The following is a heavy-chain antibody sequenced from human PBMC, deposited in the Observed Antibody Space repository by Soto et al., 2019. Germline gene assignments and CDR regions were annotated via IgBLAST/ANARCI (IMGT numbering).Heavy chain of an antibody. Sequence: PGGSLRLSCAASGPSFSSYPMTWVRQAPGKGLEWVPAISGSGDTTLYAASVRGRLIISRDNSKNKVYLDMSSLRAEDTALYYCAGPVGGYQVLFGTWYGTRSDYWGQGTLVTVSS. CDR2: ISGSGDTT. D-gene: IGHD6-13*01. CDR1: GPSFSSYP. V-gene: IGHV3-23*01. CDR3: AGPVGGYQVLFGTWYGTRSDY. J-gene: IGHJ4*02.